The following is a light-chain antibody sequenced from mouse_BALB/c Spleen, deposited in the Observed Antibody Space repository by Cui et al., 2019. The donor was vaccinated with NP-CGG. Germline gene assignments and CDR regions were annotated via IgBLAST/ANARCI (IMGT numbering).Light chain of an antibody. CDR3: ALWYSNHWV. Sequence: QAVVTQESALTTSPGERVTLTYRSSTGPVTTSNYANWVQEKPDHLFTGLIGGTNNRTPGVPARFSGSLIGDKAALTITGAQTEDEAIYFCALWYSNHWVFGGGTKLTVL. CDR2: GTN. V-gene: IGLV1*01. CDR1: TGPVTTSNY. J-gene: IGLJ1*01.